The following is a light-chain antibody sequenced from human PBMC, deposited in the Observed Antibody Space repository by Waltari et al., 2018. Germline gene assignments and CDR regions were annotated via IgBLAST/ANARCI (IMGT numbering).Light chain of an antibody. CDR3: SSYTSRSSLKL. CDR2: DVT. CDR1: YSDVGGYNY. J-gene: IGLJ2*01. V-gene: IGLV2-14*03. Sequence: QSALTQPISVSGSPGQSITISCTGTYSDVGGYNYVSWYQQYPGEAPRLIIYDVTNPPSGVVSLFSCSKSGDTASLTISGLQTEDEAYYYCSSYTSRSSLKLFGGGTKLTVL.